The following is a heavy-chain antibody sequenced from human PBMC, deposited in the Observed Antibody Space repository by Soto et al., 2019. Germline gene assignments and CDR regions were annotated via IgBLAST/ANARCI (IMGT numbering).Heavy chain of an antibody. V-gene: IGHV1-2*02. CDR1: GYTFTGYY. D-gene: IGHD6-6*01. CDR2: INPNSGGT. Sequence: VASVKVSCKVSGYTFTGYYMHWVRQAPGQGLEWMGWINPNSGGTNYAQKFQGRVTMTRDTSISTAYMELSRLRSDDTAVYYCARDLFGYSSSPLAPGYWGQGTLVTV. CDR3: ARDLFGYSSSPLAPGY. J-gene: IGHJ4*02.